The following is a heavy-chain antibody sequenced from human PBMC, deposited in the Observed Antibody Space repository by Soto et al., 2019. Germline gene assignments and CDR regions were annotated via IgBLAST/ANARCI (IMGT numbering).Heavy chain of an antibody. J-gene: IGHJ3*01. V-gene: IGHV3-23*01. CDR3: AHPRGYGVFDAYDF. D-gene: IGHD4-17*01. CDR2: ISAGGGST. Sequence: LRLSCAASGFTFSTYAMSWVRQAPGKGLEWVSAISAGGGSTYYADSVNGRFTISRDNSIKMLYLQMNSLRIEDTAVYYCAHPRGYGVFDAYDFWGQGAMVTVSS. CDR1: GFTFSTYA.